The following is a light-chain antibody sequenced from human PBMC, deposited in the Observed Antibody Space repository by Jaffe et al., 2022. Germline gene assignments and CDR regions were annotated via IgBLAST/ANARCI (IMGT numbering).Light chain of an antibody. J-gene: IGLJ2*01. CDR3: AAWDGSLSAVV. CDR2: RDD. Sequence: QSVLTQSPSTSETPGQRITISCSGSSSNIGSNPVYWYQQLPGAAPKLLIFRDDQRPSGVPDRFSGSKSGTSASLAIGGLRSEDEADYYCAAWDGSLSAVVFGGGTKVTVL. V-gene: IGLV1-47*01. CDR1: SSNIGSNP.